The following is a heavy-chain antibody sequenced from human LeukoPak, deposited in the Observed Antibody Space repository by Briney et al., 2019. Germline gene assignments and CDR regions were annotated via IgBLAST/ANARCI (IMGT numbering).Heavy chain of an antibody. CDR1: GFTFSRHT. CDR2: ISSTGSYI. V-gene: IGHV3-21*01. Sequence: GGSLRLSYAASGFTFSRHTMNWVRQAPGKGLEWVSSISSTGSYIYYAESLKGRFTVSRDNAKNYVYLQMNSLRVDDTAVYYCARAERLLEWLLDSWGQGTLVTVSS. D-gene: IGHD3-3*01. J-gene: IGHJ4*02. CDR3: ARAERLLEWLLDS.